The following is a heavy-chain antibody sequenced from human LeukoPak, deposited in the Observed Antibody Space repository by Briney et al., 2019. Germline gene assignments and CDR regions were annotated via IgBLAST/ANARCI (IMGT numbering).Heavy chain of an antibody. J-gene: IGHJ4*02. V-gene: IGHV3-23*01. CDR2: ISGGGGST. Sequence: GGSLRLSCAASGFTFSNYAMSWVRQAPGKGLEWVSAISGGGGSTYYADSVKGRFTISRDNAKNSLYLQMSSLRAEDTAVYYCARDYASDYWGQGTLVTVSS. CDR3: ARDYASDY. CDR1: GFTFSNYA. D-gene: IGHD3-10*01.